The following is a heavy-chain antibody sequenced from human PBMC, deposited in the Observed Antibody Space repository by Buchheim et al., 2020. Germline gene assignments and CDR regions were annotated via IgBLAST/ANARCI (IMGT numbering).Heavy chain of an antibody. Sequence: EVQLVESGGGLVKPGGSLRLSCAASGFTFSSYSMNWVRQAPGKGLEWVSSISSSSSYIYYADSVKGRFTISRDNAKNSLYLQMNSLRAEDTAVYYCARSLFAVAGSGEYYYYYMDVWGKGTT. D-gene: IGHD6-19*01. CDR2: ISSSSSYI. J-gene: IGHJ6*03. V-gene: IGHV3-21*01. CDR3: ARSLFAVAGSGEYYYYYMDV. CDR1: GFTFSSYS.